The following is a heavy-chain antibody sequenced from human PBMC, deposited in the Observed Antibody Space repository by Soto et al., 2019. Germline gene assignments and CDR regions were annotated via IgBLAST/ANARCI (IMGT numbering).Heavy chain of an antibody. CDR1: GGSISSYY. V-gene: IGHV4-59*01. Sequence: PSETLSLPYTVSGGSISSYYVRWIGQPPGKGLEWIGYIYYSGSTNYNPSLKSRVTISVDTSKNQFSLKLSSVTAADTAVYYCARGVEMATIFFDYWGQGTLVTVSS. D-gene: IGHD5-12*01. CDR2: IYYSGST. J-gene: IGHJ4*02. CDR3: ARGVEMATIFFDY.